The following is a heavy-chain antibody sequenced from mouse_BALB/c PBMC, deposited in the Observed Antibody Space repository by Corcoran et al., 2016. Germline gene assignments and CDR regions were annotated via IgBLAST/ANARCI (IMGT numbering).Heavy chain of an antibody. CDR1: GYTFTNYG. V-gene: IGHV9-3-1*01. Sequence: QIQLVQSGPELKKPGETVKISCKASGYTFTNYGMNWVKQAPGKGLKCMCWINTYTGEQTYADDFKGRFAFSLETSASTAYLQINNLKNEDTATYFCARGRWDYYAMDYWCQGTSVTVSS. CDR2: INTYTGEQ. J-gene: IGHJ4*01. D-gene: IGHD1-1*01. CDR3: ARGRWDYYAMDY.